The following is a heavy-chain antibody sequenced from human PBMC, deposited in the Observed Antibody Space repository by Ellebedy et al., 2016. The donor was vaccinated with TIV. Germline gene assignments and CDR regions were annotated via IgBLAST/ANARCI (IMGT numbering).Heavy chain of an antibody. CDR2: ISYEGSDK. CDR1: GFTFSSHG. J-gene: IGHJ4*02. CDR3: ARGASLYGDYVFDY. V-gene: IGHV3-30*03. Sequence: GESLKISCEASGFTFSSHGMNWVRQAPGKGLEWVAVISYEGSDKYYVDSVKDRFTISRDNSKNTVYLQMNSLRAEDTVVYYCARGASLYGDYVFDYWGQGTLVTVSS. D-gene: IGHD4-17*01.